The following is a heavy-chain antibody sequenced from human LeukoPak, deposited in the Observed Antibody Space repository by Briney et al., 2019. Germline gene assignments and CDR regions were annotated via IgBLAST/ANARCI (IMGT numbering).Heavy chain of an antibody. J-gene: IGHJ3*02. CDR2: IYYSGST. CDR3: ARLTTVGAFDI. CDR1: GGSISSYY. V-gene: IGHV4-59*01. D-gene: IGHD4-11*01. Sequence: PSVTLSLTCTVSGGSISSYYWSWIRQPPGKGLEWIGYIYYSGSTNYNPSLKSRVTISVDTSKNQFSLKLSSVTAADTAVYYCARLTTVGAFDIWGQGTMVTVSS.